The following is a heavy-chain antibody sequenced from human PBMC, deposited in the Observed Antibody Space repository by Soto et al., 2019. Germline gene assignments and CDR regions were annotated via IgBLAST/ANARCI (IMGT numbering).Heavy chain of an antibody. Sequence: SLRLSCAGSGFSFGTYAMSWVRQSPGRGLEWVAAISGGAEKTYYADSAKGRFTISRDDSKNTAYLQMNSPKTEDTAVYYCTRHLYYYDSSDPPGWGQGTLVTVSS. D-gene: IGHD3-22*01. CDR1: GFSFGTYA. V-gene: IGHV3-23*01. CDR3: TRHLYYYDSSDPPG. J-gene: IGHJ4*02. CDR2: ISGGAEKT.